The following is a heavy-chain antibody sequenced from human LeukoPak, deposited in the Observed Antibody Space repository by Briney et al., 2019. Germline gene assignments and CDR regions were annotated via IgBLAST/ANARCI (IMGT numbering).Heavy chain of an antibody. CDR1: GGSISSYY. Sequence: PSETLSLTCTVSGGSISSYYWSWIRQPPGKGLEWIGYIYYSGSTNYNPSLKSRVTISVDTSKNQFSLKLSSVTAADTAMYYCARGRGFGESLFDYWGQGTLVTVSS. J-gene: IGHJ4*02. CDR2: IYYSGST. V-gene: IGHV4-59*01. D-gene: IGHD3-10*01. CDR3: ARGRGFGESLFDY.